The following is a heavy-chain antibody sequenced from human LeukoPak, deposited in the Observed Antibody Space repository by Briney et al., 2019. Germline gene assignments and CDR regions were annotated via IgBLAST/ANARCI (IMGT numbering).Heavy chain of an antibody. Sequence: SETLSLTCTVSGGSISSYYWSWIRQPPGKGLEWIGYIYYSGSTNYNPSLKSRVTISVDTSKNQLSLKLRSVTAADTAVYYCARGGRDGYTLYPLDYWDQGTLVTVSS. V-gene: IGHV4-59*08. CDR1: GGSISSYY. J-gene: IGHJ4*02. D-gene: IGHD5-24*01. CDR2: IYYSGST. CDR3: ARGGRDGYTLYPLDY.